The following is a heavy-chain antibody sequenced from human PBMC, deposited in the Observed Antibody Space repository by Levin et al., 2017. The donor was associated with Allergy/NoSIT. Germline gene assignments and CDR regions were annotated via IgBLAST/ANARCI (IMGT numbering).Heavy chain of an antibody. D-gene: IGHD5-18*01. CDR3: ARASAQDTAIDY. CDR1: GFTFSSYA. V-gene: IGHV3-30-3*01. J-gene: IGHJ4*02. CDR2: ISYDGSNK. Sequence: GGSLRLSCAASGFTFSSYAMHWVRQAPGKGLEWVAVISYDGSNKYYADSVKGRFTISRDNSKNTLYLQMNSLRAEDTAVYYCARASAQDTAIDYWGQGTLVTVSS.